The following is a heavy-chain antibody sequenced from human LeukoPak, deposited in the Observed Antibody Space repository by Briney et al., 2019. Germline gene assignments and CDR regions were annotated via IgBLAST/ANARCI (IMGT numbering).Heavy chain of an antibody. CDR2: ISGSGGST. Sequence: PGGSLRLSCAASGFTFSSYAMSWVRQAPGKGLEWVSVISGSGGSTYYADSVKGRVTISRDNSKNTLYLQMNRLRAEDTAVYYCAKPSSSGWLREYFQHWGQGTLVTVSS. CDR1: GFTFSSYA. CDR3: AKPSSSGWLREYFQH. V-gene: IGHV3-23*01. D-gene: IGHD6-19*01. J-gene: IGHJ1*01.